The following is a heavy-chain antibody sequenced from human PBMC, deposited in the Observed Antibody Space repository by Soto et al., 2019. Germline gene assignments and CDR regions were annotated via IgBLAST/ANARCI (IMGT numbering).Heavy chain of an antibody. D-gene: IGHD5-12*01. CDR1: GGTFSSYA. J-gene: IGHJ3*02. CDR2: IIPIFGTA. Sequence: SVNGSCKASGGTFSSYAISWVRQAPGQGLEWMGGIIPIFGTANYAQKFQGRVTITADESTSTAYMELSSLRSEDTAVYYCARAREEMATKDAFDIWGQGTMVTVSS. V-gene: IGHV1-69*13. CDR3: ARAREEMATKDAFDI.